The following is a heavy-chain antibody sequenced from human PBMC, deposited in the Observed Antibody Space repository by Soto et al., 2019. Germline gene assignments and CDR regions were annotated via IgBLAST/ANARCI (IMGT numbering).Heavy chain of an antibody. CDR3: ARSPGKLDSSGWSV. CDR2: IIPIFGTA. J-gene: IGHJ4*02. Sequence: ASVTVSCKASGGTFSSYAISWVRQAPGQGLEWMGGIIPIFGTANYAQKFQGRVTITADESTSTAYMELSSLRSEDTAVYYCARSPGKLDSSGWSVWGQGTLVTVSS. CDR1: GGTFSSYA. D-gene: IGHD6-19*01. V-gene: IGHV1-69*13.